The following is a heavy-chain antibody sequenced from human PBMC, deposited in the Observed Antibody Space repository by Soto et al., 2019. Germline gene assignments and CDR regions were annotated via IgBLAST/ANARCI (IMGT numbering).Heavy chain of an antibody. CDR1: GFTVSISY. CDR3: ARGKGIGWYESSDY. CDR2: IYRDGST. Sequence: EVQLVESGGGLIQPGESLRLSCAASGFTVSISYMSWVRQAPGTGLEWVSTIYRDGSTYYADSVEGRFTISRDNSKNTLYLQMNSLRAEDTATYYCARGKGIGWYESSDYWGQGTVVTVSS. D-gene: IGHD6-19*01. V-gene: IGHV3-53*01. J-gene: IGHJ4*02.